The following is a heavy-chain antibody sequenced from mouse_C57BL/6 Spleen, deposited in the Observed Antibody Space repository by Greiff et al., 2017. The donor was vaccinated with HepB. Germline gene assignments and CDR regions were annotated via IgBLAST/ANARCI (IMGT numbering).Heavy chain of an antibody. CDR2: ISSGGDYI. J-gene: IGHJ3*01. CDR1: GFTFSSYA. V-gene: IGHV5-9-1*02. Sequence: EVQGVESGEGLVKPGGSLKLSCAASGFTFSSYAMSWVRQTPEKRLEWVAYISSGGDYIYYADTVKGRFTISRDNARNTLYLQMSSLKSEDTAMYYCTRGGDYDWFAYWGQGTLVTVSA. D-gene: IGHD2-4*01. CDR3: TRGGDYDWFAY.